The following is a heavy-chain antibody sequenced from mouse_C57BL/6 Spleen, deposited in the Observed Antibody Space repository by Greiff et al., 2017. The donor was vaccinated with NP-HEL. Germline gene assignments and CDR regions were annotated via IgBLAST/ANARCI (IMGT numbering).Heavy chain of an antibody. Sequence: EVKLMESGGDLVKPGGSLKLSCAASGFTFSSYGMSWVRQTPDKRLEWVATISSGGSYTYYPDSVKGRFTISRDNAKNTLYLQMSSLKSEDTAMYYCARHRITTGVAADYWGQGTTLTVSS. CDR2: ISSGGSYT. V-gene: IGHV5-6*01. CDR3: ARHRITTGVAADY. D-gene: IGHD1-1*01. J-gene: IGHJ2*01. CDR1: GFTFSSYG.